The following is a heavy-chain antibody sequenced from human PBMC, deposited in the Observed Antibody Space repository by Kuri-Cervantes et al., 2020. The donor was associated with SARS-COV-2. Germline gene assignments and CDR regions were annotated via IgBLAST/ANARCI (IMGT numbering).Heavy chain of an antibody. CDR3: ARSLRITIFGVVIVNEYFQH. CDR1: GGTFSSYA. CDR2: IIPIFGTA. D-gene: IGHD3-3*01. V-gene: IGHV1-69*06. J-gene: IGHJ1*01. Sequence: SVKVSCKASGGTFSSYAISWVRQAPGQGLEWMGGIIPIFGTANYAQKFQGRVTITADKSTSTAYVELSSLRSEDTAVYYCARSLRITIFGVVIVNEYFQHWGQGTPVTVSS.